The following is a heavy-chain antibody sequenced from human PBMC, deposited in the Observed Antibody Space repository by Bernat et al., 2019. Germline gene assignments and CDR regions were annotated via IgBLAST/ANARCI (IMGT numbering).Heavy chain of an antibody. V-gene: IGHV3-30*18. Sequence: QVQLVESGGGVVQPGRSLRLSCAASGFTFISYGIHWVRQAPGKGLEWVAVIAYDGSNKYYADSVKGRFTISRDNSKNTLYLQMNSLRAEDTAVYYCAKDLMEEYCTNGVCYYYYGMDVWGQGTTVTVSS. CDR1: GFTFISYG. CDR2: IAYDGSNK. CDR3: AKDLMEEYCTNGVCYYYYGMDV. J-gene: IGHJ6*02. D-gene: IGHD2-8*01.